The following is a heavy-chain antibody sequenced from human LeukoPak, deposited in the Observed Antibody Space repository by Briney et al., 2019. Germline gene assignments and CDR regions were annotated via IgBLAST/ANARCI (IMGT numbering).Heavy chain of an antibody. CDR2: IHQNGGTE. Sequence: PGGSLRLSCAASGFTVSSNWMSWVRQAPGEGLEWVACIHQNGGTEYYVDSVKGRFAISRDNTKNSLYLQMNSLIIEDTAVYYCARDLSSRDAYWGQGTLVTVSS. J-gene: IGHJ4*02. V-gene: IGHV3-7*03. D-gene: IGHD6-13*01. CDR3: ARDLSSRDAY. CDR1: GFTVSSNW.